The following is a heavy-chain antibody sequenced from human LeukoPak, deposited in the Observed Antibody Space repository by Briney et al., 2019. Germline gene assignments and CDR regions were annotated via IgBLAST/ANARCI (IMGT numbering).Heavy chain of an antibody. D-gene: IGHD6-13*01. CDR1: GGSISSGGYY. J-gene: IGHJ4*02. CDR3: ATTSRYSSSWYVFDY. V-gene: IGHV3-53*01. Sequence: LSLTCTVSGGSISSGGYYMSWVRQAPGKGLEWVSVIYSGGSTYYADSVKGRFTISRDNSKNTLYLQMNSLRAEDTAVYYCATTSRYSSSWYVFDYWGQGTLVTVSS. CDR2: IYSGGST.